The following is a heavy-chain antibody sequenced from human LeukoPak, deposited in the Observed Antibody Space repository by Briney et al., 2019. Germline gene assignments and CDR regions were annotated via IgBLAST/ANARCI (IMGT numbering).Heavy chain of an antibody. CDR1: GGSFSTYY. CDR3: ASREN. Sequence: SETLSLTCAAYGGSFSTYYWSRIRQAPGKGLEWIGEISHSGSTNYNPSLKSRVTISVDTSKNQFSLKLSSVTAADTAVYYCASRENWGQGTLVTVSS. CDR2: ISHSGST. V-gene: IGHV4-34*01. J-gene: IGHJ4*02.